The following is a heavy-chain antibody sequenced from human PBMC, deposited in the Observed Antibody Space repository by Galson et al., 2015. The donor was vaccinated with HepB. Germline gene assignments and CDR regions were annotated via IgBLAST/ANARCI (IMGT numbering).Heavy chain of an antibody. CDR3: AHRECVSGTSCYTLKT. J-gene: IGHJ4*02. D-gene: IGHD2-2*02. Sequence: PALVKPTQTLTLTCTFSGFSLSTSGVGVGWVRQPPGKALEWLALIYWDDDKRYSPSLKSRLTVTKDTSKNQVVLTMTNMDPVGTATYYCAHRECVSGTSCYTLKTWGQGTLVTVSS. CDR2: IYWDDDK. CDR1: GFSLSTSGVG. V-gene: IGHV2-5*02.